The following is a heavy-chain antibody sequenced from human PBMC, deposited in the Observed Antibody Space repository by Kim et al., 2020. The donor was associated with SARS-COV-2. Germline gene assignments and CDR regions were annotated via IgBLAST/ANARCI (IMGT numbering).Heavy chain of an antibody. V-gene: IGHV5-51*03. J-gene: IGHJ4*03. Sequence: GESLKTSCQESGCTFSKYWIAWVRQTPDKGLEWVGIIYPDDSDTKYSPSFQGRVIISADTSSSTAFLQWRSLQASDTAMYYCAKTSRTGLATGYF. CDR1: GCTFSKYW. CDR2: IYPDDSDT. CDR3: AKTSRTGLATGYF.